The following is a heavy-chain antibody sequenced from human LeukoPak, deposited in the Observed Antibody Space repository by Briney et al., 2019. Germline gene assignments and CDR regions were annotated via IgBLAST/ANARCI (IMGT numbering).Heavy chain of an antibody. D-gene: IGHD3-22*01. Sequence: ASVKVSCKASGYTFTSYDINWERQATGQGLEWMGWMNPNSGNTGYAQKFQGRVTITRNTSISTAYMELSSLRSEDTAVYYCARDRRYDSSGYHIVAFDIWGQGTMVTVSS. J-gene: IGHJ3*02. CDR1: GYTFTSYD. CDR3: ARDRRYDSSGYHIVAFDI. V-gene: IGHV1-8*03. CDR2: MNPNSGNT.